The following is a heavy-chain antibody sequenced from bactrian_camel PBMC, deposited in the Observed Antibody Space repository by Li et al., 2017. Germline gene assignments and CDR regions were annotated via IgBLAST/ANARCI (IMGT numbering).Heavy chain of an antibody. Sequence: VQLVESGGGLVQPGGSLRLSCAASGFTFSTSNMRWVRQAPGKGLEWVSRINIDGSSTYYTDSVKGRFTISRDNAKNTLYLQMNSLKTDDTAVYYCAGASIYWGQGTQVTVS. J-gene: IGHJ4*01. V-gene: IGHV3S40*01. CDR3: AGASIY. CDR2: INIDGSST. CDR1: GFTFSTSN.